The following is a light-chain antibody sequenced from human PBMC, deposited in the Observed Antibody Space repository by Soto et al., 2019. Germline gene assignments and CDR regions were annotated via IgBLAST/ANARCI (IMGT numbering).Light chain of an antibody. CDR1: SGDVGGYNF. CDR3: SSYAGSKNRYV. J-gene: IGLJ1*01. CDR2: EVT. V-gene: IGLV2-8*01. Sequence: QSVLTQPPSASGSRGQSVTISCTGTSGDVGGYNFVSWYQQHPGKAPKVILYEVTKRPSGVPDRFSGSKSGNTASLTVSGLQTEDEAHYYCSSYAGSKNRYVFGTGTKLTVL.